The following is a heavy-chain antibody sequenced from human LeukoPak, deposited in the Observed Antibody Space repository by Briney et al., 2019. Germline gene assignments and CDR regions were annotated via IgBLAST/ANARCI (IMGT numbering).Heavy chain of an antibody. D-gene: IGHD3-22*01. J-gene: IGHJ4*02. CDR1: VGSIGSYY. CDR2: IYTSGGT. Sequence: SDTLTLLCTVSVGSIGSYYWRWIRQPAGKGLEWIGRIYTSGGTVYTPSLKSRVTMSVDTSKNQFSLKLSSVTAADTAVYYCERGVFYYDTSGRGYYFDYWGQGTLVTVSS. CDR3: ERGVFYYDTSGRGYYFDY. V-gene: IGHV4-4*07.